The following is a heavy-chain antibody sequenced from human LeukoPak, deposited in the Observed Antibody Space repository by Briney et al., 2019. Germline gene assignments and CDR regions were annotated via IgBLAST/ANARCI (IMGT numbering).Heavy chain of an antibody. CDR1: GFTVSSNY. V-gene: IGHV3-53*05. J-gene: IGHJ4*02. CDR3: ARPYNSGWYGDFDY. Sequence: SGGSLRLSCVTSGFTVSSNYMSWVRQAPGKGLEWVSVIYSGGNTYYVDSVKGRFTISRDNSKNTLYLQMNSLRVEDTAVYYCARPYNSGWYGDFDYWGQGTLVTVSS. CDR2: IYSGGNT. D-gene: IGHD6-19*01.